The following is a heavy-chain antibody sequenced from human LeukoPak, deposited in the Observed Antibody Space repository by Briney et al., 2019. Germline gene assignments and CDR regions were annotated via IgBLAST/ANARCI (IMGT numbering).Heavy chain of an antibody. CDR2: FSGSGLST. Sequence: WGSLRLSCAASGFTFSSYAMSWVRQAPGKGLEWVSTFSGSGLSTYYADSVKGRFTISRDNSNNTLYLQMNSLRVEDTAVYYCAKSRVAVAAPRNWFDPWGQGTLVTVSS. CDR1: GFTFSSYA. D-gene: IGHD6-19*01. CDR3: AKSRVAVAAPRNWFDP. J-gene: IGHJ5*02. V-gene: IGHV3-23*01.